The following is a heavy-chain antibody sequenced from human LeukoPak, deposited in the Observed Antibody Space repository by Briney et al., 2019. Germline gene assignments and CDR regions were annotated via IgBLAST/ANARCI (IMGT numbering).Heavy chain of an antibody. CDR2: IRSDGTNK. J-gene: IGHJ3*02. CDR3: AKDKGTSFAFDI. Sequence: GGSLRLSCAASGFTFSTYGIHWVRQAPGKGLEWVAFIRSDGTNKYYADSVKGRFTISRDNSKNTLYLQMNSLRPEDTAVYYCAKDKGTSFAFDIWGRGPMVTVSS. CDR1: GFTFSTYG. D-gene: IGHD6-6*01. V-gene: IGHV3-30*02.